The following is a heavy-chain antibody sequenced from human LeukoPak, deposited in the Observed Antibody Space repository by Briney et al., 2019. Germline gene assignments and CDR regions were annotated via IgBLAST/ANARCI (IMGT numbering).Heavy chain of an antibody. CDR2: INADGRTT. CDR1: GFTFGNSW. CDR3: IVVVEPPDSDGFDV. Sequence: PGGSLRLSCAASGFTFGNSWVPWVRQAPGKGLVWVSLINADGRTTSYTDSVKGRFTISRDNARNTLSLEMNSLTIEDTAVYYCIVVVEPPDSDGFDVWGQGTMITISS. D-gene: IGHD1-14*01. J-gene: IGHJ3*01. V-gene: IGHV3-74*01.